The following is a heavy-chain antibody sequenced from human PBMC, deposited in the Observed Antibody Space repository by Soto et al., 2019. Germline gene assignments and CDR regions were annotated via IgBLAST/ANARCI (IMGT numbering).Heavy chain of an antibody. CDR3: ARESGYCSGGSCLQNYFDY. V-gene: IGHV3-21*01. Sequence: GGSLRLSCAASGFTFSSYSMNWVRQAPGKGLEWVSSISSSSSYIYYADSVKGRFTISRDNAKNSLYLQMNSLRAEDTAVYYCARESGYCSGGSCLQNYFDYWGQGTLVTVSS. CDR2: ISSSSSYI. J-gene: IGHJ4*02. CDR1: GFTFSSYS. D-gene: IGHD2-15*01.